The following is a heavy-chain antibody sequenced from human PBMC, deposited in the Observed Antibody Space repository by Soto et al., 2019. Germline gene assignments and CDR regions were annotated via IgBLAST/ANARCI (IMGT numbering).Heavy chain of an antibody. J-gene: IGHJ4*02. CDR1: GYTFSSYD. Sequence: ASVKVSCKASGYTFSSYDIHWLRQATGQGLEWVGWMAPYSGNTGYAQNFQGRVTMTRDTSINTAYMELSSLRSEDTAIYYCARVYGAGSFEYWGRGTLVTSPQ. D-gene: IGHD3-10*01. CDR2: MAPYSGNT. CDR3: ARVYGAGSFEY. V-gene: IGHV1-8*02.